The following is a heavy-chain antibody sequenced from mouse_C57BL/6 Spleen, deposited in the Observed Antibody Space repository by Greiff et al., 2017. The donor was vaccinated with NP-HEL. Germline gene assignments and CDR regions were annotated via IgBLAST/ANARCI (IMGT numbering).Heavy chain of an antibody. Sequence: VQLQQSGPELVKPGASVKISCKASGYTFTDYYMNWVKQSHGKSLEWIGDINPNNGGTSYNQKFKGKATLTVDKSSSTAYMELRSLTSEDSAVYYCARPYGNYYYFDYGGQGTTLTVSS. J-gene: IGHJ2*01. D-gene: IGHD2-1*01. CDR3: ARPYGNYYYFDY. CDR1: GYTFTDYY. V-gene: IGHV1-26*01. CDR2: INPNNGGT.